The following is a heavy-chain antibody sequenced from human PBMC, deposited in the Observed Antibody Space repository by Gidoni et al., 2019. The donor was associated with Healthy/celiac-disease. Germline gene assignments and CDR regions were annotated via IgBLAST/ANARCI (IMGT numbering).Heavy chain of an antibody. J-gene: IGHJ4*02. CDR1: GFTFSSYS. V-gene: IGHV3-48*02. CDR3: ARDRGLEPLNYFDY. Sequence: EVQLVESGGGLVQPGGSLRLSCAASGFTFSSYSMTWVRQAPGKGLGWVSYISSSSSTIYYADSVKGRFTISRDNAKNSLYLQMNSLRDEDTAVYYCARDRGLEPLNYFDYWGQGTLVTVSS. CDR2: ISSSSSTI. D-gene: IGHD1-1*01.